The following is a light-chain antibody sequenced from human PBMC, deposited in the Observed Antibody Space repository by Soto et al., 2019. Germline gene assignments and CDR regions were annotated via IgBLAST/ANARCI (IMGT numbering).Light chain of an antibody. J-gene: IGKJ1*01. Sequence: EIVLTQSPGTLSLSPGERATLSCRASQSVSSSYLAWYQQKPGQAPRLLIYGASSRATGIPDRFSGSGSGLDFTLTISRLKREYFAVHYSQRYGSSRWTFSQ. CDR2: GAS. CDR3: QRYGSSRWT. V-gene: IGKV3-20*01. CDR1: QSVSSSY.